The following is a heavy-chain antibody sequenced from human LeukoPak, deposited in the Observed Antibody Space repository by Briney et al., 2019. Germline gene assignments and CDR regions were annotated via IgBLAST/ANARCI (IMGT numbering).Heavy chain of an antibody. CDR2: ISSNGGST. D-gene: IGHD4-17*01. V-gene: IGHV3-64D*06. CDR1: GFTFSNYA. CDR3: VKSTYYGDLFDY. J-gene: IGHJ4*02. Sequence: GGSLRLSCSASGFTFSNYAIHWVRQAPGKGLEYVSAISSNGGSTYYADSVKGRFTISRDNSKNTLYLQMSSLRAEDPAVYYCVKSTYYGDLFDYWGQGTLATVSS.